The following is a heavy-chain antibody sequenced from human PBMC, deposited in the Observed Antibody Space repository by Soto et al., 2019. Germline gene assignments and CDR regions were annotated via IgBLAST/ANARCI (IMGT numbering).Heavy chain of an antibody. CDR3: ARQDGGTGSEDYAFGI. V-gene: IGHV5-51*01. D-gene: IGHD1-7*01. CDR1: GYSFTSYW. J-gene: IGHJ1*01. Sequence: GESLKISCKGSGYSFTSYWIGWVRQMPGKGLEWMGIIYPGDSDTRYSPSFQGQVTISADKSINTAYLQWSSLKASDTAMYYCARQDGGTGSEDYAFGIWGQGTLVTVSS. CDR2: IYPGDSDT.